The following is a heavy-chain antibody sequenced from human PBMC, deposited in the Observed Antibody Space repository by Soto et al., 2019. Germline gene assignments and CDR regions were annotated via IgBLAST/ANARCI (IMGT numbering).Heavy chain of an antibody. CDR3: AKDLRGYSYGLGGMDV. J-gene: IGHJ6*02. V-gene: IGHV3-23*01. CDR1: GFTFSSYA. CDR2: ISGRGGST. D-gene: IGHD5-18*01. Sequence: EVQLLESGGGLVQPGGSLRLSCAASGFTFSSYAMSWVRQAPGKGLEWVSAISGRGGSTYYADSVKGRFTISRDNSKNTLYLQMNSLRAEDTAVYYCAKDLRGYSYGLGGMDVWGQGTTVTVSS.